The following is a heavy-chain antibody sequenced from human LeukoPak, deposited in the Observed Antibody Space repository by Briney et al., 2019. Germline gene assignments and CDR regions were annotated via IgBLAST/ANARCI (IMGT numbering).Heavy chain of an antibody. CDR2: IYYSGST. CDR3: ARGSGSSWFY. CDR1: SASIRSSNYY. V-gene: IGHV4-39*07. Sequence: SETLSLTCTVSSASIRSSNYYWGWIRQPPGKGLEWIGSIYYSGSTNYNPSLKSRVTMSVDTSKNQFSLKLSSVTAADTAVYYCARGSGSSWFYWGQGTLVTVSS. J-gene: IGHJ4*02. D-gene: IGHD6-13*01.